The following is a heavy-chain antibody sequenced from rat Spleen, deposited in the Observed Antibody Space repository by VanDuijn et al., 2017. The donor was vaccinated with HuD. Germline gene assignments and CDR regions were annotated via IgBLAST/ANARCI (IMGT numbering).Heavy chain of an antibody. J-gene: IGHJ3*01. D-gene: IGHD1-6*01. V-gene: IGHV5-20*01. CDR3: ATFMYTSDYYYGWFPY. CDR1: GFTVNDSY. Sequence: EVQLLESGGGSVQPGRSLKLSCVVSGFTVNDSYMAWVRQAPTKGLEWVAYISHDGVTTHYRDSVKGRFTISRENAKSSLYLQMGSLRSEDTATYYCATFMYTSDYYYGWFPYWGQGTLVTVSS. CDR2: ISHDGVTT.